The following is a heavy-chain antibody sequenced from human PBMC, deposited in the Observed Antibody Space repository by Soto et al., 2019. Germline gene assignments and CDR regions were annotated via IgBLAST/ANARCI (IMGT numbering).Heavy chain of an antibody. CDR2: IYWNDDK. D-gene: IGHD3-3*01. CDR1: GFSLSTSGVG. Sequence: SGPTLVNPTQTLTLTCTFSGFSLSTSGVGVGWIRQPPGKALEWLALIYWNDDKRYSPSLKSRLTITKDTSKNQVVLTMTNMDPVDTATYYCARIRWELRFLEWSQYYYMDVWGKGTTVTVSS. J-gene: IGHJ6*03. V-gene: IGHV2-5*01. CDR3: ARIRWELRFLEWSQYYYMDV.